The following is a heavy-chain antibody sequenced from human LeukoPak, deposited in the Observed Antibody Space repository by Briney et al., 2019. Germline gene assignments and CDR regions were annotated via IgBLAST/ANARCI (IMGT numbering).Heavy chain of an antibody. J-gene: IGHJ4*02. D-gene: IGHD3-10*01. CDR1: A. CDR2: XXPSSDRI. Sequence: AXXXXRQAPGKXXEXVXXXXPSSDRIYYAASVQGRFTISRDNSKNTLYLQMNSLRAEDTAVYYCAKVPSRVLGVTAPLRYWGQGTLVTVSS. V-gene: IGHV3-23*01. CDR3: AKVPSRVLGVTAPLRY.